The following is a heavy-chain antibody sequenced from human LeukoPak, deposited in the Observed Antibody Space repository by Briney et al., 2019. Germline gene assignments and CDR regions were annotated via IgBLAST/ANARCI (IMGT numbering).Heavy chain of an antibody. CDR3: ARHANNGYASGSLSSFGY. V-gene: IGHV5-51*01. CDR2: IYPGDSDT. D-gene: IGHD2-2*03. CDR1: GYSFTGYW. J-gene: IGHJ4*02. Sequence: GESLKISCKASGYSFTGYWIGWVRQMPGQGLEWMGIIYPGDSDTRYSPSFQAQVTISSDKSISTAYLQWSSLKASDTAMYYCARHANNGYASGSLSSFGYWGQGTLVTVSS.